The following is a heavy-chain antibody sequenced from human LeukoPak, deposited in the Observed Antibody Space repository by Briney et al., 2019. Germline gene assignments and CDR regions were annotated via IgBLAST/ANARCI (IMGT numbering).Heavy chain of an antibody. Sequence: GGSLRLSCAASGFTFSSYGMHWVRQAPGKGLEWVAIISYDGSNKYYADSVKGRFTISRDNSKNTLSLQMNSLRAEDTAVYYCARPPPSCSGTSCYQHFWGQGTLVTVSS. CDR1: GFTFSSYG. D-gene: IGHD2-2*01. CDR2: ISYDGSNK. CDR3: ARPPPSCSGTSCYQHF. V-gene: IGHV3-30*03. J-gene: IGHJ4*02.